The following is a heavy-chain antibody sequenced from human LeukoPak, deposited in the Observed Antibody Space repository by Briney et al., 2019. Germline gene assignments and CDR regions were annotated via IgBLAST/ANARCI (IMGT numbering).Heavy chain of an antibody. Sequence: SVKVSCKASGGTFSSYAISWVRQAPGQGLEWMGGIIPIFGTANYAQKFQGRVTITADESTSTAYMELSRLRSDDTAVYYCARDRQRRESWFDPWGQGTLVTVSS. CDR3: ARDRQRRESWFDP. CDR1: GGTFSSYA. CDR2: IIPIFGTA. D-gene: IGHD2/OR15-2a*01. J-gene: IGHJ5*02. V-gene: IGHV1-69*01.